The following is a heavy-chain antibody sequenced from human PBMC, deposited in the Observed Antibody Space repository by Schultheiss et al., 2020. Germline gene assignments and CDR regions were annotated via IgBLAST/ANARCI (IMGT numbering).Heavy chain of an antibody. J-gene: IGHJ4*02. V-gene: IGHV3-21*01. CDR1: GFVFSSYN. Sequence: GGSLRLSCATSGFVFSSYNMIWVRQAPGKGLEWVSIIRTTSPYIYYADSVKGRFTISRDNAKNSVFLQMNSLRAEDTAVYFCVKDKVAATRERDYWGQGTLVTVSS. D-gene: IGHD1-26*01. CDR3: VKDKVAATRERDY. CDR2: IRTTSPYI.